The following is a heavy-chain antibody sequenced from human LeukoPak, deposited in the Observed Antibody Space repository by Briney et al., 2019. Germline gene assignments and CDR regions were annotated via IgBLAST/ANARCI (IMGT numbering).Heavy chain of an antibody. V-gene: IGHV3-48*04. Sequence: GGSLSLSCAASGFTFSTYSMNGVRQPPGKGLEWVSYISTSSSTIYYADSVKGRFTISRDNARNSLYLQINSLRAEDTAVYYCATSRSGYFDYWGQGTLVTVPS. J-gene: IGHJ4*02. CDR3: ATSRSGYFDY. CDR1: GFTFSTYS. D-gene: IGHD2-15*01. CDR2: ISTSSSTI.